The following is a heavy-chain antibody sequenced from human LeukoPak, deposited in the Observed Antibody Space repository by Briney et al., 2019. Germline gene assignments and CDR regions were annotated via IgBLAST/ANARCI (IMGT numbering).Heavy chain of an antibody. Sequence: SETLSLTCTVSGGSISSYYWSWIRQPPGKGLEWIGYIYYSGSTNYNPSLESRVTISVDTSKNQFSLKLSSVTAADTAVYYCARGQNYYGSGSPFFDYWGQGTLVTVSS. CDR2: IYYSGST. D-gene: IGHD3-10*01. CDR1: GGSISSYY. J-gene: IGHJ4*02. CDR3: ARGQNYYGSGSPFFDY. V-gene: IGHV4-59*01.